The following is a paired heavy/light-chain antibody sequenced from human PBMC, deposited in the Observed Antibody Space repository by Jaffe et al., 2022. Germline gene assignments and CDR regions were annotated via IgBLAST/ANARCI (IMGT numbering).Light chain of an antibody. CDR1: SLRSYY. Sequence: SSELTQDPAVSVALGQTVRITCQGDSLRSYYASWYQQKPGQAPVLVIYGKNNRPSGIPDRFSGSSSGNTASLTITGAQAEDEADYYCNSRDSSGNHKVFGGGTKLTVL. J-gene: IGLJ3*02. CDR2: GKN. CDR3: NSRDSSGNHKV. V-gene: IGLV3-19*01.
Heavy chain of an antibody. CDR1: GGSFSGYY. CDR2: INHSGST. J-gene: IGHJ6*03. D-gene: IGHD6-13*01. V-gene: IGHV4-34*01. CDR3: AREHPGIAAAGPIPFYYYYYMDV. Sequence: QVQLQQWGAGLLKPSETLSLTCAVYGGSFSGYYWSWIRQPPGKGLEWIGEINHSGSTNYNPSLKSRVTISVDTSKNQFSLKLSSVTAADTAVYYCAREHPGIAAAGPIPFYYYYYMDVWGKGTTVTVSS.